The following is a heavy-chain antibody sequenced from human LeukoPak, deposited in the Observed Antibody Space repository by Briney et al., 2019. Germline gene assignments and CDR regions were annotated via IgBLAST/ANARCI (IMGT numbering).Heavy chain of an antibody. J-gene: IGHJ5*02. V-gene: IGHV1-69*13. CDR1: GGTFSSYA. CDR2: IIPIFGTA. D-gene: IGHD6-19*01. CDR3: ARDPGFSSGSDPANWFDP. Sequence: ASVKVSCKASGGTFSSYAISWVRQAPGQGLEWMGGIIPIFGTANYAQKFQGRVTITADESTSTAYMELSSLRSEDTAVYYCARDPGFSSGSDPANWFDPWGQGTLVTVSS.